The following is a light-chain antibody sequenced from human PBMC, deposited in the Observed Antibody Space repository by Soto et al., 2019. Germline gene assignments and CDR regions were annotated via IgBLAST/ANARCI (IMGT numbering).Light chain of an antibody. CDR1: QTISSW. CDR2: KAS. J-gene: IGKJ1*01. Sequence: DIQMTQSPSTLSGSVGDRVTITCRASQTISSWLAWYQQKPGKAPKLLIYKASTLKSGFPSRFSGSGSGTEFTLTISSLQTDDFATYYCQHYNSYSEAFGQGTKVELK. V-gene: IGKV1-5*03. CDR3: QHYNSYSEA.